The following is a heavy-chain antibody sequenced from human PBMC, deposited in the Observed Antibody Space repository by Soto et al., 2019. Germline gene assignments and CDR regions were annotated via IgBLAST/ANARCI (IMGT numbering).Heavy chain of an antibody. Sequence: ASVKVSCKASGYTFTSYGISWVRQAPGQGLEWMGWISAYNGNTNYAQKLQGRVTMTTDTSTSTAYMELRSLRSDDTAVYYCAREHSGSYYYYYGMDVWGQGTTVTVSS. CDR1: GYTFTSYG. D-gene: IGHD1-26*01. CDR3: AREHSGSYYYYYGMDV. V-gene: IGHV1-18*01. J-gene: IGHJ6*02. CDR2: ISAYNGNT.